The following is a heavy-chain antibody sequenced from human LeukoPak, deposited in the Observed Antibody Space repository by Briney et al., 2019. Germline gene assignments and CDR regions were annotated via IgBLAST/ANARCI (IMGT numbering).Heavy chain of an antibody. D-gene: IGHD6-19*01. CDR1: GYTFTGYY. Sequence: ASVKVSCKASGYTFTGYYMHWVRQAPGQGLEWMGRINPNSGGTNCAQKFQGRVTMTRDTSISTAYMELSRLRSDDTAVYYCARGGRAGSVAGNWYFDLWGRGTLVTVSS. V-gene: IGHV1-2*06. CDR2: INPNSGGT. J-gene: IGHJ2*01. CDR3: ARGGRAGSVAGNWYFDL.